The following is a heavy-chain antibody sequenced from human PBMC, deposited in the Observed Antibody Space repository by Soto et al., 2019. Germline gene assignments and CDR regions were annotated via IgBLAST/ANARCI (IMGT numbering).Heavy chain of an antibody. Sequence: GGSLRLSCAASGFTFSSYGMHWVRQAPGKGLEWVAVIWYDGSNKYYADSVKGRFTISRDNSKNTLYLQMNSLRAEDTAVYYCARDYDSSGYPRYYGMDVWGQGTTVTVSS. J-gene: IGHJ6*02. CDR2: IWYDGSNK. V-gene: IGHV3-33*01. D-gene: IGHD3-22*01. CDR3: ARDYDSSGYPRYYGMDV. CDR1: GFTFSSYG.